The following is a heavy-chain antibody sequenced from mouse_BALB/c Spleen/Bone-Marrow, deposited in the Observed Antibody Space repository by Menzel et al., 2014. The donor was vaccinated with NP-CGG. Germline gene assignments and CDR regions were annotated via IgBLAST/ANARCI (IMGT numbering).Heavy chain of an antibody. V-gene: IGHV5-6*02. Sequence: DVKLVESGRDLVKPGGSLKPSCAASGFTFSNYGMSWVRQTPDKRLEWVATINSGGRYAFYPDSVKGRFTISRDNAKNTLYLQMSSLKSEDTAMYYCARRSDYDYFDYWGQGTTLTVSS. CDR1: GFTFSNYG. D-gene: IGHD2-4*01. CDR3: ARRSDYDYFDY. J-gene: IGHJ2*01. CDR2: INSGGRYA.